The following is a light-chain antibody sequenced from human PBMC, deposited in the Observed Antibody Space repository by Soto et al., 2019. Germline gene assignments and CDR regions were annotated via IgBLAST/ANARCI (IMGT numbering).Light chain of an antibody. J-gene: IGKJ4*01. Sequence: EIVLTQSPATLSLSPGERATLSCRASQSVSSDLAWYQQKPGEAPRLLIYDASNSVTGIPDRFSGSVSGTDFTLTISSPEPEDFAVDDCQQRSNWALGTCGGGTKVEIK. CDR2: DAS. CDR3: QQRSNWALGT. CDR1: QSVSSD. V-gene: IGKV3-11*01.